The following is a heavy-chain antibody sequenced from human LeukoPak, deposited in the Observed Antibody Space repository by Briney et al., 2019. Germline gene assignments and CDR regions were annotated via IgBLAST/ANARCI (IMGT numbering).Heavy chain of an antibody. CDR1: GGTFSSYA. CDR3: ARSEQFPYYMDV. D-gene: IGHD6-19*01. Sequence: SVKVSCKASGGTFSSYAISWVRQAPGQGLEWMGGIIPIFGTANYAQKFQGRVTITADKSTSTAYMELSSLRSEDTAVYYCARSEQFPYYMDVWGKGTTVTVSS. J-gene: IGHJ6*03. CDR2: IIPIFGTA. V-gene: IGHV1-69*06.